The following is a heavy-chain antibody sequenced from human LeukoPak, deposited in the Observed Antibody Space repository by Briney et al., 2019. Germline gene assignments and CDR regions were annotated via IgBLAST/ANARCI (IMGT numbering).Heavy chain of an antibody. CDR3: ARETTEADDY. CDR1: GYTFNIHY. V-gene: IGHV1-2*02. CDR2: INSNSGAT. D-gene: IGHD1-1*01. Sequence: ASVKLSCKSSGYTFNIHYIHWVRQAPGQGLEWVGWINSNSGATQYAQKFQGRVIMTTDTSITTVYMELSRLTSDDTAVYYCARETTEADDYWGQGTLVTVSS. J-gene: IGHJ4*02.